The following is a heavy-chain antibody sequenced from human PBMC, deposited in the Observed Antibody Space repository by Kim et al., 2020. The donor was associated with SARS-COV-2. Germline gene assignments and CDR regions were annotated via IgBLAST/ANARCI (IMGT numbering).Heavy chain of an antibody. CDR3: ARDLVGGLDV. V-gene: IGHV3-64*01. CDR1: GFTFRSYA. J-gene: IGHJ6*02. D-gene: IGHD6-6*01. Sequence: GGSLRLSCAASGFTFRSYAMHWVRQAPGKGLEYVSGISSNGDSTYYANSVKGRFTISRDNSKNTLYLQMGSLRAADVAVFYCARDLVGGLDVWGQGTTVT. CDR2: ISSNGDST.